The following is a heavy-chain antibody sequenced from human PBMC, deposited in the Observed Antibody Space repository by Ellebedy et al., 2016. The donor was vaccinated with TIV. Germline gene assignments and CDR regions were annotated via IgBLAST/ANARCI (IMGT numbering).Heavy chain of an antibody. V-gene: IGHV3-30-3*01. CDR2: ISYDGSSK. D-gene: IGHD5-18*01. Sequence: GESLKISCAASGFTFSSYAMHWVRQAPGKGLEWVAVISYDGSSKFYADSVKGRFTMSRDNSKNTLYLQMNSLRAEDTAVYYCARGYSYGFGYWGQGTLVTVSS. J-gene: IGHJ4*02. CDR1: GFTFSSYA. CDR3: ARGYSYGFGY.